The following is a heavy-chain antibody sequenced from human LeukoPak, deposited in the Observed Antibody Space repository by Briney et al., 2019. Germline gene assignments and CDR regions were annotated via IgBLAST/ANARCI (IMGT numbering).Heavy chain of an antibody. CDR2: IYTSGST. J-gene: IGHJ4*02. D-gene: IGHD3-3*01. CDR3: ARASYYDFWSGYEGYFDY. CDR1: GGSISSGSYY. V-gene: IGHV4-61*02. Sequence: SRTLSLTCTVSGGSISSGSYYWSWIRQPAGKGLEWIGRIYTSGSTNYNPSLKSRVTISVDTSKNQFSLKLSSVTAADTAVYYCARASYYDFWSGYEGYFDYWGQGTLVTVSS.